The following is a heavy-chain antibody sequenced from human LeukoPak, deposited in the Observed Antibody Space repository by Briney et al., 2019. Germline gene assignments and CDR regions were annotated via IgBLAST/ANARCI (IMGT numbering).Heavy chain of an antibody. CDR3: TEPDFDY. J-gene: IGHJ4*02. V-gene: IGHV3-73*01. Sequence: GGSLRLSCAASGFTFSGSDMNWVRQASGKGLEWVGRIRGKANSYATAYAASVKGRFTISRDDSKNTAYLQMNSLKTEDTAVYYCTEPDFDYWGQGTLVTVSS. CDR2: IRGKANSYAT. CDR1: GFTFSGSD.